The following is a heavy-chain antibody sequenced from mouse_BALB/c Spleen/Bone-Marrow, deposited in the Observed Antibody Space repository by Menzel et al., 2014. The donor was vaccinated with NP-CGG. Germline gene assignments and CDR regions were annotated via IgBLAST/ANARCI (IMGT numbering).Heavy chain of an antibody. CDR2: INPSNGGT. J-gene: IGHJ1*01. Sequence: QVQLQQSGAELVKPGASVKLSCKASGYTFTSYYMYWVKQRPGQGLEWIGEINPSNGGTNFYEKFKSKATLTVDKSSSTAYMQLSSLTSEDSAVYYCTRSDGYYVPHWYFDVWGAGTTVTVSS. CDR1: GYTFTSYY. CDR3: TRSDGYYVPHWYFDV. V-gene: IGHV1S81*02. D-gene: IGHD2-3*01.